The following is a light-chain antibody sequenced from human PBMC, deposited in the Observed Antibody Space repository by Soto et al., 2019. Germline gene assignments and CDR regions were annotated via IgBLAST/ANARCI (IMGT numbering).Light chain of an antibody. CDR2: GAS. CDR3: QQYNNWPPWT. J-gene: IGKJ1*01. Sequence: EIGMTQSRAILSVFPGERATHACRASQSVSSNLAWYQQKPGQAPRLLIYGASTRATGIPARFSGSGSGTEFTLTISRLQSEDFALYYCQQYNNWPPWTFGQGTKVEIK. CDR1: QSVSSN. V-gene: IGKV3-15*01.